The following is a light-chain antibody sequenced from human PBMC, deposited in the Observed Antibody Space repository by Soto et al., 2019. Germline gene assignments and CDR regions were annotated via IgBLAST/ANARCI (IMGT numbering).Light chain of an antibody. V-gene: IGKV1-5*01. CDR2: DAS. Sequence: DIQMTQSPSTLSAPVGDRVTITCRASQSISSWLAWYQQKPGKAPKLLIYDASSLESGVPSRFSGSGSGTEFTLTISSLQPDDFATYYCQQYNSSSGTFGQGTKV. J-gene: IGKJ1*01. CDR1: QSISSW. CDR3: QQYNSSSGT.